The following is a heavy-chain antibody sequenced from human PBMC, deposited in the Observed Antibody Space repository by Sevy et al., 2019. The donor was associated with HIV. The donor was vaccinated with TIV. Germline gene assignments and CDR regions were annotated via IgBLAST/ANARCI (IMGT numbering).Heavy chain of an antibody. CDR1: GYTFTGHY. V-gene: IGHV1-2*02. D-gene: IGHD7-27*01. CDR2: IDPISGGT. CDR3: VRIRFQTGAFDS. Sequence: ASVKVSCKASGYTFTGHYLHWVRQAPGQGFEWMGWIDPISGGTKHAQNFKGRVTMARDTSISTAYMELSSLRFDDTAMYYCVRIRFQTGAFDSWGQGTLVTVSS. J-gene: IGHJ4*02.